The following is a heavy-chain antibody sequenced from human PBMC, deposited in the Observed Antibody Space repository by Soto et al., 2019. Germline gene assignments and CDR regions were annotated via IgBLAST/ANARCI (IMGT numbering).Heavy chain of an antibody. Sequence: EVQLVESGGDLVQPGGSLRLSCAASGFIFSDYTMTWVRQAPGRGLEFVSHISSSGDAIFYAESVKGRFTVSRDNAKNSLSLQMNSLRDDDTAVYFCARDHGGSTWFVGVYYFFGIDVWGQGTAVTVSS. CDR3: ARDHGGSTWFVGVYYFFGIDV. J-gene: IGHJ6*02. V-gene: IGHV3-48*02. CDR2: ISSSGDAI. CDR1: GFIFSDYT. D-gene: IGHD6-13*01.